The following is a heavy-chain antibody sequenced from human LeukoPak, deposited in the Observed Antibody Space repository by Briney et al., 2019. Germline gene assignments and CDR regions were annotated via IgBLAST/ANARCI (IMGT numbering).Heavy chain of an antibody. CDR3: ARPQYYCGSGSYDAFDI. J-gene: IGHJ3*02. V-gene: IGHV4-34*01. D-gene: IGHD3-10*01. CDR2: INHSGST. Sequence: SETLSLTCAVYGGSFSGYYWSWIRQPPGKGLEWIGEINHSGSTNYNPSLKSRVTISVDTSKNQFSLKLSSVTAADTAVYYCARPQYYCGSGSYDAFDIWGQGTMVTVSS. CDR1: GGSFSGYY.